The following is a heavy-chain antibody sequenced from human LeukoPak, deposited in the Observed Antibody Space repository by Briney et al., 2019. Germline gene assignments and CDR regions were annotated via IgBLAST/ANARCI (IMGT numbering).Heavy chain of an antibody. J-gene: IGHJ6*02. CDR2: ISGSGGST. Sequence: PGGSLRLSCAASGFTFSSYAMTWVRQAPGKGLEWVSVISGSGGSTYYADSVKGRFTISRDNSKNTLCLQMNSLRAEDTAVYYCARLISGGMDVWGLGTTVTVSS. D-gene: IGHD6-25*01. CDR1: GFTFSSYA. V-gene: IGHV3-23*01. CDR3: ARLISGGMDV.